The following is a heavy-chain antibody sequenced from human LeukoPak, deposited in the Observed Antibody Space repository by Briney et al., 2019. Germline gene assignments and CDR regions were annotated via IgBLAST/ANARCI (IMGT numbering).Heavy chain of an antibody. J-gene: IGHJ4*02. V-gene: IGHV5-51*01. D-gene: IGHD5-18*01. CDR3: ARGSSGYTYGFDY. Sequence: GESLKISCKGSGYSFTFTSYWIGWVRQMPGKGLEWMGIIYLGDSDTRYSPSFQGQVTISADKSIRNAYLQWSSLKASDTAMYYCARGSSGYTYGFDYWGQGTLVTVSS. CDR1: GYSFTFTSYW. CDR2: IYLGDSDT.